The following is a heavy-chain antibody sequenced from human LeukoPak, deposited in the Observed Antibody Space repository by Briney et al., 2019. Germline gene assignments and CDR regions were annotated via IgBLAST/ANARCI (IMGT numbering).Heavy chain of an antibody. Sequence: SETLSLTCTVSGGSISSYYWSWIRQPPGKGLDWIGYIYYSGSTNYNPSLKSRVTISVDTSKNQFSLKLSSVTATDTAVYYCARRDSSSCIDYWGQGTLVTVSS. J-gene: IGHJ4*02. CDR1: GGSISSYY. D-gene: IGHD6-13*01. V-gene: IGHV4-59*08. CDR3: ARRDSSSCIDY. CDR2: IYYSGST.